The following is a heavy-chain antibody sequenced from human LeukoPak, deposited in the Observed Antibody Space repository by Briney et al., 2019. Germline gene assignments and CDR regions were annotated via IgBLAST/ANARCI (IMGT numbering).Heavy chain of an antibody. CDR1: VYTFTSYG. Sequence: ASVKVSCKASVYTFTSYGISWVRQAPGQGLDWMGWISAYNGNTNYPQKLQGRVTMTTDTSTSTAYMELRSLRSDDTAVYYCARERIAAAGTDYMDVWGKGTTVTVSS. V-gene: IGHV1-18*01. D-gene: IGHD6-13*01. J-gene: IGHJ6*03. CDR2: ISAYNGNT. CDR3: ARERIAAAGTDYMDV.